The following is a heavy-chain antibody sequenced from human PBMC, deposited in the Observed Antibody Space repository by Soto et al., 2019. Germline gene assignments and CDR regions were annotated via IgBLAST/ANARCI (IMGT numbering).Heavy chain of an antibody. J-gene: IGHJ6*03. D-gene: IGHD2-2*01. CDR3: ARRGPAAKYYYYYMDV. V-gene: IGHV4-39*01. CDR2: IYYSGST. Sequence: SETLSLTCTVSGGSISSSSYYWCWIRHPPGKGLEWIGSIYYSGSTYYNPSLKSRATISVDTSKNQFSLKLSSVTAADTAVYYCARRGPAAKYYYYYMDVWGKGTTVTVSS. CDR1: GGSISSSSYY.